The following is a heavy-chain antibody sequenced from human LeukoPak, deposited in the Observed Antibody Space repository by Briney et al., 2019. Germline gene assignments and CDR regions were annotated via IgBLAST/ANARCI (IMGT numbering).Heavy chain of an antibody. D-gene: IGHD4-17*01. V-gene: IGHV4-31*03. CDR3: ARVPDYGDYYFDY. CDR1: GGSISSGGYY. Sequence: SQTLSLTCTVSGGSISSGGYYWSWIRQHPGKGLEWIGYIYYSGSTYYNPSLKSRVTISVDTSKNQFSLKLSSATAADMAVYYCARVPDYGDYYFDYWGQGTLVTVSS. J-gene: IGHJ4*02. CDR2: IYYSGST.